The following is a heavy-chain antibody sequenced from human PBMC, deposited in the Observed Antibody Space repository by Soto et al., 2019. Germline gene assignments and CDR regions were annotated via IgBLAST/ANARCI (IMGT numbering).Heavy chain of an antibody. CDR2: ISGSGGST. CDR1: GFTFSSFA. V-gene: IGHV3-23*01. J-gene: IGHJ4*02. CDR3: AKPRLGIAAAGTQRGAFDY. D-gene: IGHD6-13*01. Sequence: GGSLRLSCAASGFTFSSFAMTWVRQAPGKGLEWVSVISGSGGSTYYADSVKGRFTISRDNSKNTLYLQMNSLRAEDTAVYYWAKPRLGIAAAGTQRGAFDYWGQGTLVTVSS.